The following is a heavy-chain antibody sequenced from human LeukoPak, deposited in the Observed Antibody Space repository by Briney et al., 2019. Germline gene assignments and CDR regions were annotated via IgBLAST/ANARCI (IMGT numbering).Heavy chain of an antibody. V-gene: IGHV3-30*18. Sequence: GGSLRLSCAASGFTFSIYGMHWVRQAPSKGLEWVAVISYDGSDKYYADSVKGRFTISRDNSKSTLFLQMNSLRAEDTAVYYCAKGPDSSGYYYYVDYWGRGTLVTVSS. CDR3: AKGPDSSGYYYYVDY. CDR1: GFTFSIYG. D-gene: IGHD3-22*01. J-gene: IGHJ4*02. CDR2: ISYDGSDK.